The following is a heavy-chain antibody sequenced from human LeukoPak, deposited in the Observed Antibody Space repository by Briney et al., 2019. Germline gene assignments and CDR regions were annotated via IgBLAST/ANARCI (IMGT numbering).Heavy chain of an antibody. V-gene: IGHV4-59*01. Sequence: SETLSLTCTVSGGSISSYYWSWIRQPPGKGLEWIGYTYYSGSTNYNPSLKSRVTISVDTSKNQFSLKLSSVTAADTAVYYCARESSGYYWRNYYYGMDVWGQGTTVTVSS. CDR3: ARESSGYYWRNYYYGMDV. CDR1: GGSISSYY. CDR2: TYYSGST. D-gene: IGHD3-22*01. J-gene: IGHJ6*02.